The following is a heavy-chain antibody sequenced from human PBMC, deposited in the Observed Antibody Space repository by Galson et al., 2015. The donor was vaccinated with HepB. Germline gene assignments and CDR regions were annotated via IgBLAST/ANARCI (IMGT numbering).Heavy chain of an antibody. CDR2: IYSGGST. CDR1: GFTVSSNY. J-gene: IGHJ4*02. CDR3: ARDLSILYLDY. V-gene: IGHV3-66*01. D-gene: IGHD2/OR15-2a*01. Sequence: SLRLSCAASGFTVSSNYMSWVRQAPGKGLEWVSVIYSGGSTYYADSVKGRFTISRDNAKNSLYLQMNSLRAEDTAVYYCARDLSILYLDYWGQGTLVTVSS.